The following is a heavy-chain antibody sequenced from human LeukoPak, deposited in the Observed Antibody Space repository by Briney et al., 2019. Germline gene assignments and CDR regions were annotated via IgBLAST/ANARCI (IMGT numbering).Heavy chain of an antibody. D-gene: IGHD2-8*01. J-gene: IGHJ3*02. CDR1: GGSISSGSYY. V-gene: IGHV4-61*02. CDR2: IYTSGST. CDR3: ARDSPHIVLMVYAIPGAFDI. Sequence: SETLSLTCTVSGGSISSGSYYWSWIRQPAGKGLEWIGRIYTSGSTNYNPSLKSRVTISVDTSKNQFSLKLSSVTAADTAVYYCARDSPHIVLMVYAIPGAFDIWGQGTMVTVSS.